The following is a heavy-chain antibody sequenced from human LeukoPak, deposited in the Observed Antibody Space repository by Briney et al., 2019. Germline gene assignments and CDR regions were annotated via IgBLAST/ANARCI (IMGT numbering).Heavy chain of an antibody. D-gene: IGHD5-12*01. CDR3: ARDRGYSGFGPDY. J-gene: IGHJ4*02. V-gene: IGHV4-31*03. CDR1: GGSISSGGYF. Sequence: SETLSLTCTVSGGSISSGGYFWSWIRQHPGKGLEWIGYTSNSGTTYYNPSLKSRVTISVDTSKNQFSLKLSSVTAADTAVYYCARDRGYSGFGPDYWGQGTLVTVSS. CDR2: TSNSGTT.